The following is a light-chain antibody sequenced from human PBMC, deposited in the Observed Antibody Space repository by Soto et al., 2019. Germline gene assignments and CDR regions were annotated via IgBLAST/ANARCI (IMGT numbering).Light chain of an antibody. Sequence: QSVLTQPPSMSGAPGQRVTISCTGSSSNIGAGYDVHWYHQLPGTAPKLLIYGNTNRPSGVPDRFSGSKSGTSASLAITGLQAEDEADYYCQSYDSSLSGVVFGGGTKVTVL. J-gene: IGLJ2*01. CDR2: GNT. V-gene: IGLV1-40*01. CDR3: QSYDSSLSGVV. CDR1: SSNIGAGYD.